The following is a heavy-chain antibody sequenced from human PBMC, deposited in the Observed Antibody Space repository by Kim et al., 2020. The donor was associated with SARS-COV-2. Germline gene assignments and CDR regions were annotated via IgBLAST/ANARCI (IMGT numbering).Heavy chain of an antibody. CDR2: IDPSDSYT. CDR1: GYSFTSYW. Sequence: GESLKISCKGSGYSFTSYWISWVRQMPGKGLEWMGRIDPSDSYTNYSPSFQGHVTISADKSISTAYLQWSSLKASDTAMYYCARRHYDILTGYYADFDYWGQGTLVTVSS. J-gene: IGHJ4*02. CDR3: ARRHYDILTGYYADFDY. V-gene: IGHV5-10-1*01. D-gene: IGHD3-9*01.